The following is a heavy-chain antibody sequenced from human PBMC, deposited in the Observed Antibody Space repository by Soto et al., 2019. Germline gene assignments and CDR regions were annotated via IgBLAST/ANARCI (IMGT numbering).Heavy chain of an antibody. J-gene: IGHJ4*02. CDR1: GFTFSSYE. CDR3: AREAHYYFDY. CDR2: ISGGGATI. Sequence: GGSLRLSCAASGFTFSSYEMHWVRRAPGKGLEWISYISGGGATIYYADSVKGRFTISRDNAKSSLYLQMNSLKAEDTAVYYCAREAHYYFDYWGQGTLVTVSS. V-gene: IGHV3-48*03.